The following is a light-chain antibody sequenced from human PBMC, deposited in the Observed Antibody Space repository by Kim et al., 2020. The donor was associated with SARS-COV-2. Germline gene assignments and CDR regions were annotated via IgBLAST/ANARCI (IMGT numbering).Light chain of an antibody. CDR1: QTVDNSC. J-gene: IGKJ2*01. Sequence: EIVLTQSPATLSLSPGERVTLSCRASQTVDNSCLAWYQQKPGQAPRLLIYGASNRATGVPDRFSGSGSGTDFTLTISRLEPEDFTVYYCQQYGRSPRTFGRGTKLEI. V-gene: IGKV3-20*01. CDR3: QQYGRSPRT. CDR2: GAS.